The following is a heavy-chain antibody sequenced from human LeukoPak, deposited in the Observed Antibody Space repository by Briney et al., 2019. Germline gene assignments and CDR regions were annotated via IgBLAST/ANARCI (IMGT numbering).Heavy chain of an antibody. J-gene: IGHJ3*02. CDR1: GASLNNYY. D-gene: IGHD2-15*01. CDR2: MDHVGRS. CDR3: ARPVYCSVTTCTGPLHI. V-gene: IGHV4-34*01. Sequence: PSETLSLTCAVYGASLNNYYWAWIRQSPVKGLEWIGEMDHVGRSRYNPSLKSRLTISVDTSKNQFSLRLSSVTAADTALYFCARPVYCSVTTCTGPLHIWGQGTMVTVSS.